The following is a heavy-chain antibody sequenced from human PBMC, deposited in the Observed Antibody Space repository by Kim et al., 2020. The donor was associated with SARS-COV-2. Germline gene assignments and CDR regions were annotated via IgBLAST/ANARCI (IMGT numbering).Heavy chain of an antibody. V-gene: IGHV4-39*01. CDR1: GGSISSSSYY. Sequence: SETLSLTCTVSGGSISSSSYYWGWIRQPPGKGLEWIGSIYYSGSTYYNPSLKSRVTISVDTSKNQFSLKLSSVTAADTAVYYCAGYEYSSSSGYFDYWGQGTLVTVSS. J-gene: IGHJ4*02. CDR3: AGYEYSSSSGYFDY. D-gene: IGHD6-6*01. CDR2: IYYSGST.